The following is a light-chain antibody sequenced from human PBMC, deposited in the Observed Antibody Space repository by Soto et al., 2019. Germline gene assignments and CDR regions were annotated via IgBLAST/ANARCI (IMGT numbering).Light chain of an antibody. V-gene: IGLV2-23*01. CDR1: SSDVGGYNY. CDR2: EGS. CDR3: CSYAGSSPFV. J-gene: IGLJ1*01. Sequence: QSALTQPRSVSGSPGQSVTISCTGTSSDVGGYNYVSWYQQHPGKAPKLMIYEGSKRPSGVSNRFSGSKSGNTASLKISGLQAEDEADYYCCSYAGSSPFVFGTGTKLTVL.